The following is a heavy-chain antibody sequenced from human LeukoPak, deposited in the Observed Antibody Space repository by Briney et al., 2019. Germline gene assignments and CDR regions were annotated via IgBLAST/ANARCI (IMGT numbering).Heavy chain of an antibody. D-gene: IGHD5-18*01. Sequence: SSETLSLTCTVSGVSISSYHWSWIRQPPGKGLEWIGYMYNSGSTNYNPSLKSRVTISVDTSKNEFSLKLSSVTAADTAVYYCARMAMVISAFDHWGQGTLVTVSS. V-gene: IGHV4-59*01. CDR2: MYNSGST. CDR3: ARMAMVISAFDH. J-gene: IGHJ4*02. CDR1: GVSISSYH.